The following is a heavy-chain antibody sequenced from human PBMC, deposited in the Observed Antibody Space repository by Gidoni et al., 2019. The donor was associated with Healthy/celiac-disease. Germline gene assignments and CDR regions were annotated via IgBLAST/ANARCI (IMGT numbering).Heavy chain of an antibody. CDR3: ARDSYDFWSGYSVYYYYGMDV. CDR2: ISSSSSYI. Sequence: EVQLVESGGGLVKPGGSLRLSCAASGFTFSSYSMNWVRQAPGKGLEWVSSISSSSSYIYYADSVKGRFTISRDNAKNSLYLQMNSLRAEDTAVYYCARDSYDFWSGYSVYYYYGMDVWGQGTTVTVSS. CDR1: GFTFSSYS. V-gene: IGHV3-21*01. D-gene: IGHD3-3*01. J-gene: IGHJ6*02.